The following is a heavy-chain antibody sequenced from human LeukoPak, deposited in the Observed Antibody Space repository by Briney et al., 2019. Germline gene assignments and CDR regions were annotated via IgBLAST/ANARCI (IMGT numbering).Heavy chain of an antibody. CDR1: GFALSSHW. D-gene: IGHD2-2*02. J-gene: IGHJ6*02. Sequence: PGGSLRLSCAASGFALSSHWMTWVRQVPGRGPEWVANVNRDGSETYYLDSVKGRFTISKDNAKNSLYLQMNSLRAEDTAVYYCAKAGYCSSTSCYRNHGMDVWGQGTTVTVFS. CDR3: AKAGYCSSTSCYRNHGMDV. CDR2: VNRDGSET. V-gene: IGHV3-7*03.